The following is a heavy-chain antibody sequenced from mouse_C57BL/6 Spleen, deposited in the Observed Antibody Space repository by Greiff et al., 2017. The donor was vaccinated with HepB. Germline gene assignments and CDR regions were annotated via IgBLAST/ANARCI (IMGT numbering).Heavy chain of an antibody. CDR2: ISSGSSTI. J-gene: IGHJ2*01. V-gene: IGHV5-17*01. CDR1: GFTFSDYG. D-gene: IGHD1-1*01. CDR3: AITTVVAFDY. Sequence: EVQVVESGGGLVKPGGSLKLSCAASGFTFSDYGMHWVRQAPEKGLEWVAYISSGSSTIYYADTVKGRFTISRDNAKNTLFLQMTSLRSEDTAMYYCAITTVVAFDYWGQGTTLTVSS.